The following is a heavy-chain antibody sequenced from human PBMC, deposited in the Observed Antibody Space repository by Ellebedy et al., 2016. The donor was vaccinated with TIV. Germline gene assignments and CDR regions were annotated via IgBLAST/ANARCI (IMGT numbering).Heavy chain of an antibody. Sequence: GGSLRLXXAASGFTFSSYAMTWVRQAPGKGLEWVSSISSGAGRTHYTDSVRGRFTISRDDSKSTLYLQMNSLRADDTAVYFCAKDSSDSNYVEALEIWGQGTMVAASS. D-gene: IGHD4-11*01. CDR2: ISSGAGRT. J-gene: IGHJ3*02. CDR3: AKDSSDSNYVEALEI. CDR1: GFTFSSYA. V-gene: IGHV3-23*01.